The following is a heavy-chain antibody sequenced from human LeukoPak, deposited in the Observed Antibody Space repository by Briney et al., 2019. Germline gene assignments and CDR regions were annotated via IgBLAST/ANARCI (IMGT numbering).Heavy chain of an antibody. CDR1: GGSISSGDYY. CDR3: ARGDDDYGDYY. J-gene: IGHJ4*02. CDR2: IYYSGST. D-gene: IGHD4-17*01. Sequence: PSETLSLTCTVSGGSISSGDYYWRWIRQPPGTGLEWIGYIYYSGSTYYNPSLKSRVTISVDTSKNQFSLKLSSVTAADTAVYYCARGDDDYGDYYWGQGTLVTVSS. V-gene: IGHV4-30-4*01.